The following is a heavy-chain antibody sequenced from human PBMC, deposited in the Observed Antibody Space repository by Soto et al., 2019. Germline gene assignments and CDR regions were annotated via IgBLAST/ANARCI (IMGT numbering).Heavy chain of an antibody. CDR3: AGSIVVDAFDI. J-gene: IGHJ3*02. CDR1: GFTFSSYS. CDR2: IYSGGST. Sequence: GGSLRLSCAASGFTFSSYSMSWVRQAPGKGLEWVSVIYSGGSTYYADSVKGRFTISRHNSKNTLYLQMNSLRAEDTAVYYCAGSIVVDAFDIWGQGTMVTVSS. D-gene: IGHD2-21*01. V-gene: IGHV3-53*04.